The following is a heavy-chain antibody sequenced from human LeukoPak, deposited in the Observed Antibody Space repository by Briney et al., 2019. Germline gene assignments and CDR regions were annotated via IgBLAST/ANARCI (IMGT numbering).Heavy chain of an antibody. V-gene: IGHV3-7*03. Sequence: GGSLRLSCAASGFTFSYYWMSWVRQAPGKGLEWVANIKQDGSEEYYVDSVKGRFTISRDNAKNSLYLQMNSLRAEDTAVYYCASKGCTGGNCKHYFDYWGQGTLVTVAS. J-gene: IGHJ4*02. CDR1: GFTFSYYW. CDR3: ASKGCTGGNCKHYFDY. D-gene: IGHD2-8*02. CDR2: IKQDGSEE.